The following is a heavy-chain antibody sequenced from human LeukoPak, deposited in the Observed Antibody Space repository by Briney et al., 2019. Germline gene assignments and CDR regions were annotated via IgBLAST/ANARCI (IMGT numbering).Heavy chain of an antibody. CDR1: GFTFSSYW. CDR2: IKQDGSEN. J-gene: IGHJ4*02. V-gene: IGHV3-7*03. Sequence: GGSLRLSCAASGFTFSSYWMSWVRQAPGKGLEWVANIKQDGSENYYVDSVKGRFAISRDNSKNTPYLQMNSLRAEDTAVYYCASLTSYYFDYWGQGALVTVSS. CDR3: ASLTSYYFDY.